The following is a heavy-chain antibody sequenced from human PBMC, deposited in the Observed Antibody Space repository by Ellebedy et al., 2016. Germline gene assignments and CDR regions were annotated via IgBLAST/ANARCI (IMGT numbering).Heavy chain of an antibody. D-gene: IGHD2-21*01. CDR3: ARVGVVVINYYYMDV. Sequence: ASVKVSXXVSGYTLTELSMHWVRQAPGKGLEWMGGFDPEDGETIYAQKFQGRVTMTEDTSTDTAYMELSSLRSDDTAVYYCARVGVVVINYYYMDVWGKGTTVTVSS. V-gene: IGHV1-24*01. CDR2: FDPEDGET. CDR1: GYTLTELS. J-gene: IGHJ6*03.